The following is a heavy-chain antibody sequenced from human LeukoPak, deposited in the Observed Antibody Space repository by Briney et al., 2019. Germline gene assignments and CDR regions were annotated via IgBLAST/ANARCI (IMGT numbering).Heavy chain of an antibody. D-gene: IGHD5-12*01. CDR3: ARDGYSGNDGL. CDR1: GASFSSYY. V-gene: IGHV4-59*01. J-gene: IGHJ4*02. CDR2: IFYNGNT. Sequence: PSETLSLTCTVSGASFSSYYWSWLRQPPGKGLEWIAYIFYNGNTKYNPSLKSRVTISVDTSKNQFSLKLSSVTAADTAVYYCARDGYSGNDGLWGQGTLVTVSS.